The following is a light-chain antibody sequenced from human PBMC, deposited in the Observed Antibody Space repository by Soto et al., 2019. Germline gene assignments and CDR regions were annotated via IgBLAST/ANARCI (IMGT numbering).Light chain of an antibody. V-gene: IGKV3D-20*02. CDR1: QSVSSSY. CDR3: QQRSNWTPF. Sequence: EIVITQSPGTLSLSPGERATLACRASQSVSSSYLAWYQQKHGQAPRLVIYAASTRATGIPARFSGSGAGTDFTLTISSLEPEDVEVDYCQQRSNWTPFFGQGTRLEIK. CDR2: AAS. J-gene: IGKJ5*01.